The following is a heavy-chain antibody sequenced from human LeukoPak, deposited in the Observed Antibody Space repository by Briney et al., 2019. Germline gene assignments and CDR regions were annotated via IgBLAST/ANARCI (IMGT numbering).Heavy chain of an antibody. J-gene: IGHJ4*02. Sequence: PSETLSLTCTVSGVSVSCDKYDWSWIRQPPGKGLEWFGYISYNGRATYNPSLKSRVTMSIDTSKNQFSLKLSSVTAADTAVYYCARDFCSSTSCHFDYWGQGTLVTVSS. CDR1: GVSVSCDKYD. CDR2: ISYNGRA. CDR3: ARDFCSSTSCHFDY. D-gene: IGHD2-2*01. V-gene: IGHV4-61*01.